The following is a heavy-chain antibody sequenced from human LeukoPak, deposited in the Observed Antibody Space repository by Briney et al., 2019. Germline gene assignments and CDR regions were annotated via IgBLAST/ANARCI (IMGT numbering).Heavy chain of an antibody. J-gene: IGHJ4*02. V-gene: IGHV3-7*01. CDR2: IKQDGSER. D-gene: IGHD3-10*01. CDR3: ARAGSHWHYVY. Sequence: GGSLRLSCAASGFTFSGLSMSWVRQSPTKGLEWVANIKQDGSERYYVDSVKGRFTISRDNAKNSLSLQMNNLRVEDTAVYYCARAGSHWHYVYWGQGTVVTVSS. CDR1: GFTFSGLS.